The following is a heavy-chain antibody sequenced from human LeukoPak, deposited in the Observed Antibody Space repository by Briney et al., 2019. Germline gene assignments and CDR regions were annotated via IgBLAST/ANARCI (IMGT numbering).Heavy chain of an antibody. CDR2: ISSSSSYI. Sequence: PGGSLRLSCAASGFTFSSYNMNLVRQAPGKGLEWVSSISSSSSYIYYADSVKGRFTISRDKAKNSLYLQMNSLRAEDTAVYYCARGGKSGYFPDYWGQGTLVAVCS. CDR3: ARGGKSGYFPDY. J-gene: IGHJ4*02. CDR1: GFTFSSYN. D-gene: IGHD2-15*01. V-gene: IGHV3-21*01.